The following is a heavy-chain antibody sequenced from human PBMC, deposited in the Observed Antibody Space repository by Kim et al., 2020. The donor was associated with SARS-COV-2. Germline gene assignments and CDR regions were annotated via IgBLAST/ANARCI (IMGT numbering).Heavy chain of an antibody. CDR3: ARVYGLNRGLFDY. D-gene: IGHD3-10*01. Sequence: AQGFTGRFVFSLDTSVSTAYLQISSLKAEDTAVYYCARVYGLNRGLFDYWGQGTLVTVSS. V-gene: IGHV7-4-1*02. J-gene: IGHJ4*02.